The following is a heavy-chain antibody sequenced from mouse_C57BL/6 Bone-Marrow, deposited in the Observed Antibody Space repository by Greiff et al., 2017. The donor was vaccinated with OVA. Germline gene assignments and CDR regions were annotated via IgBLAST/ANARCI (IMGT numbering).Heavy chain of an antibody. D-gene: IGHD1-1*01. CDR3: ARNYRWYWYFDV. Sequence: QVQLQQPGTELVKPGASVKLSCKASGYTFTSYWMHWVKQRPGQGLEWIGNINPSNGGTNYNEKFKSKATLTVDKSSSTAYMQLSSLTSEDSAVDYGARNYRWYWYFDVWGTGTTVTVSS. J-gene: IGHJ1*03. V-gene: IGHV1-53*01. CDR1: GYTFTSYW. CDR2: INPSNGGT.